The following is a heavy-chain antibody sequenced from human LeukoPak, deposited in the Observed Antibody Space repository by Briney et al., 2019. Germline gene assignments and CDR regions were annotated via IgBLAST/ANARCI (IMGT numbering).Heavy chain of an antibody. J-gene: IGHJ4*02. CDR1: GFSLSNHN. Sequence: GGSLRLSCTASGFSLSNHNINWVRQAPGKGLEWLSQISSSSSTIYYADSVKGRFTISRDNAKNSLFLQMNSLRAEDTPVYYCARGFDYWGQGTLVTVSS. V-gene: IGHV3-48*01. CDR2: ISSSSSTI. CDR3: ARGFDY.